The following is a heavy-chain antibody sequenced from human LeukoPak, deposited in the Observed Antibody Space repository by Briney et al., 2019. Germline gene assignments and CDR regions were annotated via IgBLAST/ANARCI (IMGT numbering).Heavy chain of an antibody. V-gene: IGHV1-8*03. D-gene: IGHD5-18*01. CDR2: MNPNSGNT. Sequence: ASVKVSCKASGYTFTSYDINWVRQATGQGLEWMGWMNPNSGNTGYARKFQGRVTITRNTSISTAYVELSSLRSEDTAVYYCARFLDTAMVGHYYYYYYMDVWGKGTTVTVSS. CDR1: GYTFTSYD. J-gene: IGHJ6*03. CDR3: ARFLDTAMVGHYYYYYYMDV.